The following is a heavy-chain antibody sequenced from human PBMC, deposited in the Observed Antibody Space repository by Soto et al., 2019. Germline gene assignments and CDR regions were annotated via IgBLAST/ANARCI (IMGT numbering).Heavy chain of an antibody. CDR1: VFTCDDYA. J-gene: IGHJ4*02. D-gene: IGHD2-2*02. CDR2: ISWDGGRT. Sequence: GSLRLAGAASVFTCDDYAIHWVRQAPGKGLEWVSLISWDGGRTYYADSVRGRFIVSRDSSKNSLYLQMSSLRVEDTALYYCAKDVCSGSTTSCYTRLDFWGQGALVTVSS. V-gene: IGHV3-43D*04. CDR3: AKDVCSGSTTSCYTRLDF.